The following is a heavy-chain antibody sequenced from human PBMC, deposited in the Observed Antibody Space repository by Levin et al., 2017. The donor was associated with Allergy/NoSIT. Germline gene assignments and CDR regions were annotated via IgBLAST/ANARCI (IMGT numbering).Heavy chain of an antibody. CDR1: GFTFSSYA. CDR2: INGGGTYT. V-gene: IGHV3-23*01. D-gene: IGHD2-2*01. CDR3: AKYVRSCSTSSCYPYGMDV. Sequence: LSLTCAASGFTFSSYAMTWVRQAPGKGLEWVSGINGGGTYTYSADSVKGRFTLSRDNSKNTVYLQMNSLRAEDSAVYYCAKYVRSCSTSSCYPYGMDVWGQGITVTVSS. J-gene: IGHJ6*02.